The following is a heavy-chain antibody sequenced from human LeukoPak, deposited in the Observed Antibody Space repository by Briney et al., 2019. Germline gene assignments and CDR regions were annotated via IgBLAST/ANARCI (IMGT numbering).Heavy chain of an antibody. Sequence: EASVKVSCKVSGYTLTELSMHWVRQAPGKGLEWMGGFDPEDGETTYAQKFQGRVTMTEDTSTDTAYMELSSLRSEDTAVYYCATGDIVATIRPSLFPWGMDVWGQGTTVTVSS. J-gene: IGHJ6*02. D-gene: IGHD5-12*01. CDR1: GYTLTELS. CDR3: ATGDIVATIRPSLFPWGMDV. V-gene: IGHV1-24*01. CDR2: FDPEDGET.